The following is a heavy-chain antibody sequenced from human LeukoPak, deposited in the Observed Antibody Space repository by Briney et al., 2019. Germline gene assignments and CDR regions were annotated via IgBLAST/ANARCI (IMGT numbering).Heavy chain of an antibody. CDR3: AKDKDY. J-gene: IGHJ4*02. Sequence: GGSLRLSCAASGFTFSSYGMHWVRQAPGKGLEWVAVISYDGSNKYYADSVKGRFTISRDNSKNTLYLQMNSLRAGDTAVYYCAKDKDYWGQGTLVTVSS. CDR1: GFTFSSYG. CDR2: ISYDGSNK. V-gene: IGHV3-30*18.